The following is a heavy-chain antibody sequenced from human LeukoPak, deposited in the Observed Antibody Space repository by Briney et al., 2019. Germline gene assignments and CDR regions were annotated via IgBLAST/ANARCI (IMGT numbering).Heavy chain of an antibody. Sequence: PGGSLRLSCAASGFTVSSNYMSWVRQGPGKGLEWVSVIYSGGSTYYADSVKGRFTISRDNSKNTLFLQMNSLRAEDTAVYYCARGSYYYDSSGYSTGDYWGQGTLVTVSS. CDR1: GFTVSSNY. CDR2: IYSGGST. J-gene: IGHJ4*02. V-gene: IGHV3-53*01. D-gene: IGHD3-22*01. CDR3: ARGSYYYDSSGYSTGDY.